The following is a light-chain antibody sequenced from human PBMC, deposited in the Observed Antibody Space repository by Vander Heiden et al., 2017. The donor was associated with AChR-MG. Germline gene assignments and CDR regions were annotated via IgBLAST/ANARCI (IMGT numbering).Light chain of an antibody. CDR1: QVISSW. V-gene: IGKV1-12*01. J-gene: IGKJ5*01. CDR3: QQANSFPIT. Sequence: SQVISSWLAWYQQKPGKAPNFLIYAASTLQSGVPSRFSGSGSGTDFNLTISSLQPEDFATYYCQQANSFPITFGPGTRLEIK. CDR2: AAS.